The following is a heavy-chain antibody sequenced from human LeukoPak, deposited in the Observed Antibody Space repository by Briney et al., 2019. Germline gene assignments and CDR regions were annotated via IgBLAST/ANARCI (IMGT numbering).Heavy chain of an antibody. D-gene: IGHD2-15*01. CDR2: IYYSGST. J-gene: IGHJ4*02. Sequence: SETLSLTCTVSGGSISSSSFYWGWIRQPPGKGLEWIGNIYYSGSTYYNPSLQSRVTISVDTSKNQFSLKLSSVTAADTAVYYCVRRSDLTTNVDYWGQGTLVTVSS. CDR3: VRRSDLTTNVDY. V-gene: IGHV4-39*01. CDR1: GGSISSSSFY.